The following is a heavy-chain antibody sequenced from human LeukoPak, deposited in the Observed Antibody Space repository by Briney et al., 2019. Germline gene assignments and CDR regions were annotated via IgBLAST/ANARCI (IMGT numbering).Heavy chain of an antibody. D-gene: IGHD5-12*01. CDR1: GFTFNNYN. CDR3: ARDRRGGYDWSFDY. J-gene: IGHJ4*02. CDR2: VWYDGRHK. Sequence: GGSLRLSCEASGFTFNNYNMNWVRQAPGKGLEWVAVVWYDGRHKYYADSVKGRFTISRDNSKNTLYLQMDSLRAEDTAVYYCARDRRGGYDWSFDYWGQGTLVTVSS. V-gene: IGHV3-33*08.